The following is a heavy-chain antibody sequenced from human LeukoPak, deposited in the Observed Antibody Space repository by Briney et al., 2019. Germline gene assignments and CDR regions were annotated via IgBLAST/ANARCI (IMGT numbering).Heavy chain of an antibody. CDR2: INPSSGGT. D-gene: IGHD1-26*01. J-gene: IGHJ4*02. CDR3: ATTSGYFYY. Sequence: GASVKVSCKASAYTFTYYYVHWVRQAPGQGLEWMGRINPSSGGTNYAQNFQGRVTMTRDTSISTAYMELSRLRSDDTAVYYCATTSGYFYYWGQGTLATVSS. V-gene: IGHV1-2*06. CDR1: AYTFTYYY.